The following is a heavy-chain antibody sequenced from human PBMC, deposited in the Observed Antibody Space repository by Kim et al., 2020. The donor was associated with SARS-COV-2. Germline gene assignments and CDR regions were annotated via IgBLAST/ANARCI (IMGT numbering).Heavy chain of an antibody. Sequence: EGSLRLSCAASGFTFSSYWMSWVRQAPGKGLEWVANIKQDGSEKYYVDSVKGRFTISRDNAKNSLYLQMNSLRAEDTAVYYCAAHPMVVVAASNWFDPWGQGTLVTVSS. CDR2: IKQDGSEK. J-gene: IGHJ5*02. CDR3: AAHPMVVVAASNWFDP. D-gene: IGHD2-15*01. CDR1: GFTFSSYW. V-gene: IGHV3-7*03.